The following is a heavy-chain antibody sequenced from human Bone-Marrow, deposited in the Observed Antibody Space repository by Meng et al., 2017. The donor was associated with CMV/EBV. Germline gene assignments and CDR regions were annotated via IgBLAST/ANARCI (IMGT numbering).Heavy chain of an antibody. D-gene: IGHD4-11*01. CDR3: ARDVDYPNWFDP. J-gene: IGHJ5*02. CDR1: GYTFTGYY. Sequence: ASVKVSCKASGYTFTGYYMHWVRQAPGQGLEWMGWINPNSGGTNYAQKFQGRVTMTRDTSISTAYMELSRLRSDDTAVYYCARDVDYPNWFDPWAQGTLVTVSS. V-gene: IGHV1-2*02. CDR2: INPNSGGT.